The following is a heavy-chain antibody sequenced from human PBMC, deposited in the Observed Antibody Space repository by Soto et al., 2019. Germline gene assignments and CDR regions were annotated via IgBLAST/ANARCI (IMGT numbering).Heavy chain of an antibody. V-gene: IGHV2-70*01. Sequence: SGPTLVNPTQTLRLTCTFSGFSLSTSGMCVSWIRQPPGKALEWLALIDWDDEKYYSTSLKTRLTISKDTSKNQVVLTMTNMDPVDTATYYCARVSIAAHGGSYYFDYWGQGTLVTVSP. D-gene: IGHD6-6*01. CDR2: IDWDDEK. CDR3: ARVSIAAHGGSYYFDY. J-gene: IGHJ4*02. CDR1: GFSLSTSGMC.